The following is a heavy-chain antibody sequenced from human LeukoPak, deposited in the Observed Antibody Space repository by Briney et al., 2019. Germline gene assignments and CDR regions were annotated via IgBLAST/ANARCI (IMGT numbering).Heavy chain of an antibody. CDR3: ARGRQNSGSYSDAFDI. J-gene: IGHJ3*02. CDR1: GFTFNNYG. CDR2: ISTSSSYI. V-gene: IGHV3-21*01. Sequence: GGSLRLSCAASGFTFNNYGMHWVRQAPGKGLEWVSSISTSSSYIYYADSVKGRFTISRHNAKNSLYLQMNSLRAEDTAVYYCARGRQNSGSYSDAFDIWGQGTMVTVSS. D-gene: IGHD1-26*01.